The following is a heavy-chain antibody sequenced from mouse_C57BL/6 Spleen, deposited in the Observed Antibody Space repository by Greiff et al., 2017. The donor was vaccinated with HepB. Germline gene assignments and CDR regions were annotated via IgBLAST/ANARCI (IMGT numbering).Heavy chain of an antibody. Sequence: EVQGVESGEGLVKPGGSLKLSCAASGFTFSSYAMSWVRQTPEKRLEWVAYISSGGDYIYYADTVKGRFTISRDNARNTLYLQMSSLKSEDTAMYYCTREGPYYYYGSSHGYFDYWGQGTTLTVSS. CDR3: TREGPYYYYGSSHGYFDY. J-gene: IGHJ2*01. CDR2: ISSGGDYI. CDR1: GFTFSSYA. V-gene: IGHV5-9-1*02. D-gene: IGHD1-1*01.